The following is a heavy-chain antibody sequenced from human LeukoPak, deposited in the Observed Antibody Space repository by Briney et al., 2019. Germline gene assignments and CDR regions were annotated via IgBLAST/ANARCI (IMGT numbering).Heavy chain of an antibody. Sequence: ASVKVSCKASGYTFTSNYIHWVRQAPGQGLEWMGWMNPYNSDTGYAQKFQGRVTMTRNTSISTAYMELSSLRSEDTAVYFCARGGGLDVWGQGATVTVSS. CDR2: MNPYNSDT. V-gene: IGHV1-8*02. CDR1: GYTFTSNY. J-gene: IGHJ6*02. CDR3: ARGGGLDV.